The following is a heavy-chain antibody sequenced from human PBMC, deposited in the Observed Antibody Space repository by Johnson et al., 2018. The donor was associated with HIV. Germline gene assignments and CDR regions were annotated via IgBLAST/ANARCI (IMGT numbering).Heavy chain of an antibody. CDR2: ISSSGTTI. J-gene: IGHJ3*02. CDR1: GFTVSSNY. CDR3: ARNGLVPAAKGVAFDI. D-gene: IGHD2-2*01. V-gene: IGHV3-48*01. Sequence: VQLVESGGGLVQPGGSLRLSCAASGFTVSSNYMSWVRQAPGKGLEWVSYISSSGTTIYYADSVKGRFTISRDNSKNSLYLQMNSLRAEDTAVYYCARNGLVPAAKGVAFDIWGQWTMVTGSS.